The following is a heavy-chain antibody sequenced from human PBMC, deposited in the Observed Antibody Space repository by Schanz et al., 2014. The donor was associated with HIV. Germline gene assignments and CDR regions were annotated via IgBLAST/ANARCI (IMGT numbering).Heavy chain of an antibody. CDR3: AKGGRDILSYYGMDV. J-gene: IGHJ6*02. D-gene: IGHD2-15*01. Sequence: EVQQVLESGGGLVQPGGSLSLSCAASGFSFSSYAMSWVRQAPGKGLEWVSVISDSGGSTYYADSVKGRFTISRDNSKNTLYLQMNSLRAEDTAVYYCAKGGRDILSYYGMDVWGQGTTVTVSS. CDR1: GFSFSSYA. V-gene: IGHV3-23*01. CDR2: ISDSGGST.